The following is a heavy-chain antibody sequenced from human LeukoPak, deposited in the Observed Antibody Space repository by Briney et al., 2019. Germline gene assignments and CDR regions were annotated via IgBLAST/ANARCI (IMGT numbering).Heavy chain of an antibody. CDR3: ARDRNLWFGEYYGYFDY. J-gene: IGHJ4*02. Sequence: GGSLRLSCAASGFTFSSYSMNWVRQAPGKGLEWVSYISSSSSTIYYADSVKGRFTISRDNAKNSLYLQMNSLRAEDTAVYYCARDRNLWFGEYYGYFDYWGQGTLVTVSS. CDR2: ISSSSSTI. CDR1: GFTFSSYS. V-gene: IGHV3-48*01. D-gene: IGHD3-10*01.